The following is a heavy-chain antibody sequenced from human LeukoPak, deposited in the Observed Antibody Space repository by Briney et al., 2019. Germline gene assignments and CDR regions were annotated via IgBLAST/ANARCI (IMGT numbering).Heavy chain of an antibody. D-gene: IGHD1-14*01. V-gene: IGHV3-7*01. J-gene: IGHJ6*03. CDR2: IKQDGSEK. CDR3: ARDRGNQRGYYYYYMDV. Sequence: GGSLRLSCAASGFTFSSYWMSWVRQAPGKGLEWVANIKQDGSEKYYVDSLKGRFTISRDNAKNSLYLQMNSLRAEDTAVYYCARDRGNQRGYYYYYMDVWGKGTTVTVSS. CDR1: GFTFSSYW.